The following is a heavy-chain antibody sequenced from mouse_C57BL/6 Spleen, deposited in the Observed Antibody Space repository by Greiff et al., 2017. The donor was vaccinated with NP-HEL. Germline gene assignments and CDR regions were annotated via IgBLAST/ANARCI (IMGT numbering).Heavy chain of an antibody. CDR1: GFTFSSYA. V-gene: IGHV5-4*01. J-gene: IGHJ2*01. Sequence: EVHLVESGGGLVKPGGSLKLSCAASGFTFSSYAMSWVRQTPEKRLEWVATISDGGSYTYYPDNVKGRFTISRDNAKNNLYLQMSHLKSEDTAMYYCARVDGNSYFDYWGQGTTLTVSS. D-gene: IGHD2-1*01. CDR3: ARVDGNSYFDY. CDR2: ISDGGSYT.